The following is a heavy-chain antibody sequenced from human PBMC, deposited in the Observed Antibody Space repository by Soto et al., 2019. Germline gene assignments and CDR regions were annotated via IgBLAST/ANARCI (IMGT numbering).Heavy chain of an antibody. D-gene: IGHD2-15*01. Sequence: SVKVSCKASGFTFTSSAVQWVRQARGQRLEWIGWIVVGSGNTNYAQKFQERVTITRDMSTSTAYMELSSLRSEDTAVYYCAAVSSFREDECHYYYGMDVWGQGTTVTVSS. V-gene: IGHV1-58*01. CDR2: IVVGSGNT. J-gene: IGHJ6*02. CDR3: AAVSSFREDECHYYYGMDV. CDR1: GFTFTSSA.